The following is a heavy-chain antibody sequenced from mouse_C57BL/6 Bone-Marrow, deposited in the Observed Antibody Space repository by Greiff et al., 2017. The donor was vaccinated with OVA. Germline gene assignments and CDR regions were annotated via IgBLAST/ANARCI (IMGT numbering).Heavy chain of an antibody. J-gene: IGHJ3*01. Sequence: EVQLQQSGPGLVKPSQSLSLTCSVTGYSITSGYYWNWIRQFPGNKLEWMGYISYDGSNNYNPSLKNRISITRDTSKNQFFLKLNSVTTEDTATYYCATLPGKFFFFAYWGQGTLVTVSA. V-gene: IGHV3-6*01. CDR1: GYSITSGYY. CDR2: ISYDGSN. CDR3: ATLPGKFFFFAY.